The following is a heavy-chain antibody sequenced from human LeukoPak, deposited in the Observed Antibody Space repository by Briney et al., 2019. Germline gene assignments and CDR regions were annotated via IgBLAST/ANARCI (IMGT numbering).Heavy chain of an antibody. CDR1: GFTFSSYS. Sequence: PGGSLRLSCAASGFTFSSYSMNWVRQAPGKGLEWVSSISSSGDTIYYADSVKGRFTISRDSAKNSLNLQMNSLRAEDTAVYYCAREEWRNYYMDVWGKGTTVTIS. CDR2: ISSSGDTI. CDR3: AREEWRNYYMDV. J-gene: IGHJ6*03. V-gene: IGHV3-48*04. D-gene: IGHD3-3*01.